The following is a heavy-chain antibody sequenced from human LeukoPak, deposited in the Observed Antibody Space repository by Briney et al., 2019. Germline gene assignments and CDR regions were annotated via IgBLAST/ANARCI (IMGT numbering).Heavy chain of an antibody. CDR1: GFTFSSYW. CDR2: IKQDGSEK. D-gene: IGHD6-19*01. J-gene: IGHJ6*03. Sequence: PGGSLRLSCAASGFTFSSYWMSWVRQAPGKGLDWVANIKQDGSEKYYVDSVKGRSTISRDNAKNSLYLQMNSLRAEDTTVYYCARVHSSGLNYYYYYMDVWGKGTTVTVSS. V-gene: IGHV3-7*01. CDR3: ARVHSSGLNYYYYYMDV.